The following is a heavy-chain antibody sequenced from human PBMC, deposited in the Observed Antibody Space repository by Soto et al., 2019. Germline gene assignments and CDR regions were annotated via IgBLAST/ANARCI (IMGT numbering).Heavy chain of an antibody. CDR1: GFTFSSYA. Sequence: QVQLVESGGGVVQPGRSLRLSCAASGFTFSSYAMHWVRQAPGKGLEWVAVISYDGSNKYYADSVKGRFTISRDNSKNTLYLQMSSLRAEDTAVYYCARGADYGDYFPLPFDYWGQGTLVTVSS. J-gene: IGHJ4*02. CDR3: ARGADYGDYFPLPFDY. CDR2: ISYDGSNK. D-gene: IGHD4-17*01. V-gene: IGHV3-30-3*01.